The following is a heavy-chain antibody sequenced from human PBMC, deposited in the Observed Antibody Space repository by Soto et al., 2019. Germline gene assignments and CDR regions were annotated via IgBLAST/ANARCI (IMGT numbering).Heavy chain of an antibody. CDR1: GGTFSSYA. CDR2: IIPIFGTA. V-gene: IGHV1-69*13. CDR3: ARVGPICGGDCYSRGFDY. Sequence: SVNVSCKASGGTFSSYAISWVRQAPGQGLEWMGGIIPIFGTANYAQKFQGRVTITADESTSTAYMELSSLRSEDTAVYYCARVGPICGGDCYSRGFDYWGQGTLVTVSS. D-gene: IGHD2-21*02. J-gene: IGHJ4*02.